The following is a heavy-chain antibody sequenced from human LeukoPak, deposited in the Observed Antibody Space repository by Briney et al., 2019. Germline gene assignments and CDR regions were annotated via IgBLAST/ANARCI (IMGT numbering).Heavy chain of an antibody. D-gene: IGHD5-18*01. CDR1: GGSISSYY. CDR3: ARGGYSYGYGY. CDR2: IYYSGST. J-gene: IGHJ4*02. Sequence: SETLSLTCTVSGGSISSYYWSWIRQPPGKGLEWIGYIYYSGSTNYNPSLKSRVTISVDTSKNQFSLKLSSVTAADTAVYYCARGGYSYGYGYWGQGTLVTVSS. V-gene: IGHV4-59*08.